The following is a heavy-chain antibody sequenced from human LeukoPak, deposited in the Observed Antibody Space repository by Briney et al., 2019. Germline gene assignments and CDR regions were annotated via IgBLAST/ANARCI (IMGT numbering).Heavy chain of an antibody. CDR1: GFAFSSYG. D-gene: IGHD3-22*01. V-gene: IGHV3-30*03. Sequence: GRSLRLSCAASGFAFSSYGMHWVRQAPGKGLEWVAVISYDGSNKYYADSVKGRFTISRDNSKNTLYLQMNSLRAEDTAVYYCACNLYHSSGYEYFQHWGQGTLVTVSS. CDR2: ISYDGSNK. CDR3: ACNLYHSSGYEYFQH. J-gene: IGHJ1*01.